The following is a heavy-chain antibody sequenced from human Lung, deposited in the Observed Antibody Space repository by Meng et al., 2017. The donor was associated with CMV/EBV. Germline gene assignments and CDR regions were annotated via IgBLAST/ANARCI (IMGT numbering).Heavy chain of an antibody. D-gene: IGHD6-6*01. CDR2: IRYDGSNK. CDR1: GFIFNAYG. Sequence: GGSLRPSCAASGFIFNAYGMHWVRQVPGKGLEWVAFIRYDGSNKNYADSVKGRFTISRDNSKNTVYLQLNSLRVDDSAVYYCAKDWGQLVNYFDYWGQGTVVTVSS. V-gene: IGHV3-30*02. CDR3: AKDWGQLVNYFDY. J-gene: IGHJ4*02.